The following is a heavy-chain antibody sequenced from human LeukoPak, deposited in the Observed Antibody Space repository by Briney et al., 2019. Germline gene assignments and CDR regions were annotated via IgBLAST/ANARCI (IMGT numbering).Heavy chain of an antibody. CDR3: ARGRYSYGSDWFDP. D-gene: IGHD5-18*01. CDR1: GGSISSYY. V-gene: IGHV4-59*01. Sequence: SETLSLTCTVSGGSISSYYWGWIRHPPGKGLEWIGYIYYSGSTNYNPSLKSRVTISVDTSKNQFSLKLSSVTAADTAVYYCARGRYSYGSDWFDPWGQGTLVTVSS. CDR2: IYYSGST. J-gene: IGHJ5*02.